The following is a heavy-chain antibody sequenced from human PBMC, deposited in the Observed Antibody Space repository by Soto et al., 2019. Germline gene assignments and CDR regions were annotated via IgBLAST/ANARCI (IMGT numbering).Heavy chain of an antibody. CDR1: GFNFSTYW. V-gene: IGHV3-74*01. CDR2: INSDGSGK. D-gene: IGHD3-3*01. Sequence: GGSLRLSCAAAGFNFSTYWMYWVRQAPGKGLVWVAHINSDGSGKNYAEAVKGRFTFSRDNAKNSLYLQMNSLRADDTAVYFCAIRFSDYWGQGTRVTVSS. J-gene: IGHJ4*02. CDR3: AIRFSDY.